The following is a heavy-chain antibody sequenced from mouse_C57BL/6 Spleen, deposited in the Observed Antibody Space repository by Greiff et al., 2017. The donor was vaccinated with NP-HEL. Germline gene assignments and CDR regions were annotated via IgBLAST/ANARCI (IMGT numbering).Heavy chain of an antibody. J-gene: IGHJ3*01. Sequence: EVKVEESGGGLVKPGGSLKLSCAASGFTFSSYAMSWVRQTPEKRLEWVATISDGGSYTYYPDNVKGRFTISRDNAKNNLYLQLSHLKSEDTAMYYCAREGWTLRKFAYWGQGALVTVSA. CDR3: AREGWTLRKFAY. V-gene: IGHV5-4*01. D-gene: IGHD1-1*01. CDR1: GFTFSSYA. CDR2: ISDGGSYT.